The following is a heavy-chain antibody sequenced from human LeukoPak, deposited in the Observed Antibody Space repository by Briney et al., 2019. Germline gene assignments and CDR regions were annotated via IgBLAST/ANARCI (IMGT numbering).Heavy chain of an antibody. CDR3: TRGLLWFGELSPPGY. J-gene: IGHJ4*02. CDR2: INAGNDNT. CDR1: GYTFTNYA. D-gene: IGHD3-10*01. V-gene: IGHV1-3*01. Sequence: VASVKVSCKASGYTFTNYAIHWVRRAPGQRLEWMGWINAGNDNTKYSQKFQGRVTITRDTSASTVYMELSSLRSEDTAVYYCTRGLLWFGELSPPGYWGQGTLITVSS.